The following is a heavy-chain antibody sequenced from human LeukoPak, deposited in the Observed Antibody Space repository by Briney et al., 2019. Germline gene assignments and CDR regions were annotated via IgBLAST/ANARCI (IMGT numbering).Heavy chain of an antibody. CDR1: GFTFGNAW. D-gene: IGHD3-10*01. CDR3: TTEGYYGSGKFDP. Sequence: PGGSLRLSCAASGFTFGNAWMSWVRQAPGKGLEWVGRIKRKTDGGTTDYAAPVKGRFTISRDDSKNTLYLQMNSLKTEDTAVYYCTTEGYYGSGKFDPWGQGTLVTVSS. V-gene: IGHV3-15*01. CDR2: IKRKTDGGTT. J-gene: IGHJ5*02.